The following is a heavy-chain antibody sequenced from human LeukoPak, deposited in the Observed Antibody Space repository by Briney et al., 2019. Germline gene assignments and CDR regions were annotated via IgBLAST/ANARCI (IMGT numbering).Heavy chain of an antibody. CDR1: GGTFSSYA. J-gene: IGHJ3*02. Sequence: GASVKVSCKASGGTFSSYAISWVRQAPRQGLEWMGGIIPIFGTANYAQKFQGRVTITADESTSTAYMELSSLRSEDTAVYYCARALYRRGIVVVVAATHDAFDIWGQGTMVTVSS. V-gene: IGHV1-69*13. CDR3: ARALYRRGIVVVVAATHDAFDI. D-gene: IGHD2-15*01. CDR2: IIPIFGTA.